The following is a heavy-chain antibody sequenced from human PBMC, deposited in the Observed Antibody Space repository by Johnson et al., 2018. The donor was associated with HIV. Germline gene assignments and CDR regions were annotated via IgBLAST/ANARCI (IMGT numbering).Heavy chain of an antibody. CDR1: GFTFSSYA. CDR2: ISFDGSNK. CDR3: ANLVADYASSGEQPNDAFDI. D-gene: IGHD3-22*01. V-gene: IGHV3-30*04. J-gene: IGHJ3*02. Sequence: QVQLVESGGGVVQPGRSLRLSCAASGFTFSSYAMHWVRQAPGKGLGWVAVISFDGSNKYYADSVKGRFTISRDNSKNTLYLQMNSLRAEDTAVYYCANLVADYASSGEQPNDAFDIWGQGTMVTVSS.